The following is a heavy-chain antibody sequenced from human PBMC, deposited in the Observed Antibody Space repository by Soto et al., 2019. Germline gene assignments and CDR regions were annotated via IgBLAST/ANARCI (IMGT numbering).Heavy chain of an antibody. J-gene: IGHJ4*02. CDR2: IWYDGSNK. Sequence: GGSLRLSCAASGFTFSSYGMHWVRQAPGKGLEWVAVIWYDGSNKYYADSVKGRFTISRDNSKNTLYLQMNSLRAEDTAVYYCARDQSSNYYFDYWGQGTLVTGSS. D-gene: IGHD4-4*01. V-gene: IGHV3-33*01. CDR3: ARDQSSNYYFDY. CDR1: GFTFSSYG.